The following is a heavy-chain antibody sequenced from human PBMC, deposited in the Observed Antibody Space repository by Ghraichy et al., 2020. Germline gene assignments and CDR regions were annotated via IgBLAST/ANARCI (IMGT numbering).Heavy chain of an antibody. J-gene: IGHJ6*02. CDR2: ISAYNGNT. CDR3: ARDLAPAAKASDYYGLDV. D-gene: IGHD2-2*01. CDR1: GYTFISYG. V-gene: IGHV1-18*01. Sequence: ASVKVSCKASGYTFISYGINWVRQAPGQGLDWIGWISAYNGNTKYAQKFRGRGTMTTDTSTSTAYLELRSLRSDDTAVYYWARDLAPAAKASDYYGLDVRGQGTTVTVS.